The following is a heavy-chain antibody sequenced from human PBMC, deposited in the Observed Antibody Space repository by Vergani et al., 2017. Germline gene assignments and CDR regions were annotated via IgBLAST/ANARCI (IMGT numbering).Heavy chain of an antibody. CDR3: ARDLIAGGIDY. J-gene: IGHJ4*02. CDR2: IYYSGST. V-gene: IGHV4-61*10. D-gene: IGHD2/OR15-2a*01. Sequence: QVQLQQWGAGLLKPSETLSLTCAVYGGSVSSGSYYWSWIRQPAGKGLEWIGYIYYSGSTNANPSLKSRVTISVDTSKNQFSLKLSSVTAAETAVYYCARDLIAGGIDYWGQGTLVTVSS. CDR1: GGSVSSGSYY.